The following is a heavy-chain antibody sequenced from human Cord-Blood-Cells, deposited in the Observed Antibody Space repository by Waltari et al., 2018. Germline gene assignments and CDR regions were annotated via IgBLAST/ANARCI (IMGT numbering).Heavy chain of an antibody. V-gene: IGHV1-69*01. Sequence: SYAISWVRQAPGQGLEWMGGIIPIFGTANYAQKFQGRVTITADEATSTAYMELSSLRSEDTAVYYCAKDYDFWSGYYDAFDIWGQGTMVTVSS. CDR1: SYA. CDR3: AKDYDFWSGYYDAFDI. J-gene: IGHJ3*02. D-gene: IGHD3-3*01. CDR2: IIPIFGTA.